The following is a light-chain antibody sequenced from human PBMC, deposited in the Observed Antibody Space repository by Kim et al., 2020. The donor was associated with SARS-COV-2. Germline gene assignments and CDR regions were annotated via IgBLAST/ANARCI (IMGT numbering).Light chain of an antibody. CDR2: GAS. CDR1: QTVDSN. V-gene: IGKV3-15*01. J-gene: IGKJ2*01. Sequence: EIVMTQSPDTLSVSPGERVTLSCRASQTVDSNLAWYQQKPGQAPRLLIYGASTRATDIPARFSGSGSGTEFTLIISSLQSEDFAVYYCQQYSHWPPYAFGQGTKLEIK. CDR3: QQYSHWPPYA.